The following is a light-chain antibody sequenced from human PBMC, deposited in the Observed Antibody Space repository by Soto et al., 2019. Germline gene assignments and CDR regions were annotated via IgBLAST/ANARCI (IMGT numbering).Light chain of an antibody. Sequence: EIVMTQSPATLSVSPGETATLSCRASQSVSTDLAWYQQKPGHSPRLLIYSASTRATGVPARFSGSGFGTEFSLIISSLQSEDFALYFCLQYTYWPRTFGPGTRVDIK. CDR2: SAS. CDR1: QSVSTD. J-gene: IGKJ1*01. CDR3: LQYTYWPRT. V-gene: IGKV3-15*01.